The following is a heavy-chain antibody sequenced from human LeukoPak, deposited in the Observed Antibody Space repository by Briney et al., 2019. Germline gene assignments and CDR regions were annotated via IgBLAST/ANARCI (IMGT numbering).Heavy chain of an antibody. CDR2: IHPSGTL. CDR1: GASFSSGDQY. CDR3: TRGLDSRKLGY. Sequence: SETLSLTYTVSGASFSSGDQYWNWIRQSPGKGLEWIGSIHPSGTLYNNPSLESRVTMSMDTSKNQFSLNLNSVTAADTAVYFCTRGLDSRKLGYWGQGTLVTVSS. D-gene: IGHD3-22*01. V-gene: IGHV4-31*03. J-gene: IGHJ4*02.